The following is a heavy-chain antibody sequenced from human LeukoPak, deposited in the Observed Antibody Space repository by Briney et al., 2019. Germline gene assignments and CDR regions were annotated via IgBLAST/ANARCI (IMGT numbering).Heavy chain of an antibody. V-gene: IGHV4-31*03. J-gene: IGHJ5*02. CDR3: ARRGRRLNWFDP. CDR2: IYYSGST. Sequence: PSETLSLTCTVSGGSISSGGYYWSWIRQHPGKGLEWIGYIYYSGSTYYNPSLKSRVTISVDTSKNQFSLKLSSVTAADTAVYYCARRGRRLNWFDPWGQGTLVTVSS. D-gene: IGHD1-1*01. CDR1: GGSISSGGYY.